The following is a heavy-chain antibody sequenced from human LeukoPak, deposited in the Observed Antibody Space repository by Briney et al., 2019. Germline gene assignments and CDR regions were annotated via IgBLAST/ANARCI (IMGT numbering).Heavy chain of an antibody. D-gene: IGHD2-2*01. CDR3: ARSPYCSSTSCYYYYYYGMDV. CDR1: GYTFTSYG. V-gene: IGHV1-18*01. J-gene: IGHJ6*02. Sequence: ASVKVSCKASGYTFTSYGISWVRQAPGQGLEWMGWISAYNGNTNYAQKLQGRVTMTTDTSTSTAYMELRSLRSDDTAVYYCARSPYCSSTSCYYYYYYGMDVWGQGTTVTVSS. CDR2: ISAYNGNT.